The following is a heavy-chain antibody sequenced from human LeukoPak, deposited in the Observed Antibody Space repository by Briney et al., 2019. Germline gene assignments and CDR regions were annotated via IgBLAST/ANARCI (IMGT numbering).Heavy chain of an antibody. CDR3: ARDAWELDFDY. CDR2: IYSGGST. D-gene: IGHD1-26*01. Sequence: GGSLRLSCAASGFTVSSNYMSWVRQAPGKGLEWVSVIYSGGSTYYADSVKGRFTISRDNSKNTLYLQVNSLRAEDTAVYYCARDAWELDFDYWGQGTLVTVSS. J-gene: IGHJ4*02. V-gene: IGHV3-66*01. CDR1: GFTVSSNY.